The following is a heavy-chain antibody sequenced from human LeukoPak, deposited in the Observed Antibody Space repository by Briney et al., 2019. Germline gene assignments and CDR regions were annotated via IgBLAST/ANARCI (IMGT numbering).Heavy chain of an antibody. CDR3: ARDTYQPGLIDC. CDR1: GFTFSSYA. D-gene: IGHD2-2*01. V-gene: IGHV3-23*01. J-gene: IGHJ4*02. CDR2: ISGSGGST. Sequence: GGSLRLSCAASGFTFSSYAMSWVRQAPGQGLEWVSAISGSGGSTYYADSVKGRFTISRDNSKNTLYLQMNSLRAEDTAVYYCARDTYQPGLIDCWGQGTLVTVSS.